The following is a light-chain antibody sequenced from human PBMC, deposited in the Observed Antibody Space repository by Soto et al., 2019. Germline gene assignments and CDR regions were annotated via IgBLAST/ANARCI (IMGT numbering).Light chain of an antibody. Sequence: EIVMTQSPATLSVSPGERVTLSCRASESVSNNVAWYQQKPGQAPRLLIYHAISRATGIPARFSGSGSGTELTITISSLQSEDYSIYYCQQHNNLPLTFGGGTKVEI. CDR2: HAI. CDR3: QQHNNLPLT. J-gene: IGKJ4*01. CDR1: ESVSNN. V-gene: IGKV3-15*01.